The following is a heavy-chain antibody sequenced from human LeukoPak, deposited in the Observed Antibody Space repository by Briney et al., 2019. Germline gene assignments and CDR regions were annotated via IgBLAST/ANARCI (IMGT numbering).Heavy chain of an antibody. CDR3: ARGVEPLAANTLAY. Sequence: GESLKISCAASGLTVITNDMTWVRQAPGKGLEWVSVLYSDGNTKYADSVQGRFTISRDNSRNTLYLEMNSLSPDDTAVYYCARGVEPLAANTLAYWGQGIPVTVSS. CDR2: LYSDGNT. D-gene: IGHD1-14*01. J-gene: IGHJ4*02. V-gene: IGHV3-53*01. CDR1: GLTVITND.